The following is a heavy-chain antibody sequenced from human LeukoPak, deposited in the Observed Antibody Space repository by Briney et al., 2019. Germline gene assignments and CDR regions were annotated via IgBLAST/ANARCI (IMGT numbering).Heavy chain of an antibody. CDR2: IYDTGET. V-gene: IGHV3-53*01. D-gene: IGHD2-8*01. CDR3: ARWYCTTNNCYYTH. Sequence: GGSLRLSCVASVFTVSNNYMSCGRQGPGEGVEWGSFIYDTGETYYADSVKGRFTISRDNSKNTLYLQMHSLRAEDTAVYFCARWYCTTNNCYYTHWGQGTLVTVSS. CDR1: VFTVSNNY. J-gene: IGHJ4*02.